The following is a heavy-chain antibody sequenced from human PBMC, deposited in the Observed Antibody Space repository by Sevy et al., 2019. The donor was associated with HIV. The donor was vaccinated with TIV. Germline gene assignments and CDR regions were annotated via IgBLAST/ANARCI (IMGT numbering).Heavy chain of an antibody. Sequence: SETLSLTCTVSGGSFSGYYWSWIRQPPGKGLEWIGEINHSGSTNYNPSLKSRVTISVDTSKNQFSLKLSSVTAADTAVYYCASRVQRGYYFDYWGQGTLVTVSS. CDR1: GGSFSGYY. CDR2: INHSGST. J-gene: IGHJ4*02. CDR3: ASRVQRGYYFDY. V-gene: IGHV4-34*01. D-gene: IGHD1-1*01.